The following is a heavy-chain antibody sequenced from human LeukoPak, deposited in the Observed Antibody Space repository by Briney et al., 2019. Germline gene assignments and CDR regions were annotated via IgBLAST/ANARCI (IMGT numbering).Heavy chain of an antibody. CDR3: ARSLRGAYYFYMDV. CDR2: ISSSSSYI. D-gene: IGHD3-10*01. V-gene: IGHV3-21*01. CDR1: GFTFSSYS. Sequence: GGSLRLSCAASGFTFSSYSMNWVRQAPGKGLEWVSSISSSSSYIYYADSVKGRFTISRDNAKNSLYLQMNSLRAEDTAVYYCARSLRGAYYFYMDVWGKGTTVTVSS. J-gene: IGHJ6*03.